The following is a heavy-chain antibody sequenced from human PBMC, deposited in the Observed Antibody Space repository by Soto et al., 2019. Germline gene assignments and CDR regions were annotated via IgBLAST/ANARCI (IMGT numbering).Heavy chain of an antibody. Sequence: GESLKISCKGSGYSFTSYWIGWVRQMPGKGLEWMGIIYPGDSDTRYSPSFQGQVTISADKSISTAYLQWSSLKASDTAMYYCARHRGYSYGPPGYYYGMDVWGQGTTVTVSS. V-gene: IGHV5-51*01. CDR2: IYPGDSDT. CDR1: GYSFTSYW. J-gene: IGHJ6*02. D-gene: IGHD5-18*01. CDR3: ARHRGYSYGPPGYYYGMDV.